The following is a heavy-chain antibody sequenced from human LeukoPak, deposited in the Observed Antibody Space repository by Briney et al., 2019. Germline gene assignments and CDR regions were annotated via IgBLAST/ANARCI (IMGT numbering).Heavy chain of an antibody. J-gene: IGHJ4*02. D-gene: IGHD6-13*01. CDR2: ISYDGSNK. CDR3: ARDRGYSSSWDEDCFDY. Sequence: GRSLRLSCAASGFTFSTYGMHWVRQAPGKGLEWVAVISYDGSNKYYADSVRGRFTISRDNSKNTLYLQMNSLRAEDTAVYYCARDRGYSSSWDEDCFDYWGQGTPVTVSS. CDR1: GFTFSTYG. V-gene: IGHV3-30*03.